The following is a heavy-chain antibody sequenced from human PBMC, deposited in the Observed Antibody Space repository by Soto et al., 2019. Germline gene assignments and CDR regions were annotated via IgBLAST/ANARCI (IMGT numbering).Heavy chain of an antibody. V-gene: IGHV1-69*13. J-gene: IGHJ5*02. CDR1: GGTFSSYA. D-gene: IGHD2-15*01. Sequence: SVKVSCKASGGTFSSYAISWVRQAPGQGLEWMGGIIPIFGTANYAQKFQGRVTITADESTSTAYMELSSLRSEDTAVYYCARAGNCSSGSCPNWFDPWGQGTLVTVSS. CDR2: IIPIFGTA. CDR3: ARAGNCSSGSCPNWFDP.